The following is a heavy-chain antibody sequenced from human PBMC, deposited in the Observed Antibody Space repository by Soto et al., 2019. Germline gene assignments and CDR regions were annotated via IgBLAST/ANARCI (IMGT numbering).Heavy chain of an antibody. Sequence: QVQLVQSGAEVKKPGSSVRVSCKASGGTFSSHAFTWVRQAPGQGLEWMGGIITMFGTPNYAQKFQGRLTITAAAGTSYMELRSLRAEDTAVFFWARDRDVGDGYSGGSLDLWGQGTLVTVSS. CDR1: GGTFSSHA. D-gene: IGHD2-15*01. CDR3: ARDRDVGDGYSGGSLDL. V-gene: IGHV1-69*01. CDR2: IITMFGTP. J-gene: IGHJ5*02.